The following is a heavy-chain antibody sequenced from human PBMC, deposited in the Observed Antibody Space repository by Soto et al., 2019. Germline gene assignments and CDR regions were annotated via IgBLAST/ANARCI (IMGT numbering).Heavy chain of an antibody. CDR3: ARGLGISYYLDYYYGMDV. D-gene: IGHD3-22*01. Sequence: SETLSLTCTVSGGSISSGDYYWSWIRQPPGKGLEWIGYIYYSGSTYYNPSLKSRVTISVDNAKNSLYLQMNSLRAEDTAVYYCARGLGISYYLDYYYGMDVWGQGTTVTVSS. CDR2: IYYSGST. J-gene: IGHJ6*02. V-gene: IGHV4-30-4*01. CDR1: GGSISSGDYY.